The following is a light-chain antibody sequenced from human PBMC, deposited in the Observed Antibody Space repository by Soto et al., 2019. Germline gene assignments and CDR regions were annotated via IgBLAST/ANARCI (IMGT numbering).Light chain of an antibody. J-gene: IGKJ1*01. CDR3: QQYASSQWT. Sequence: EIVLTQSPGTLSLSPGERVTLSCRASQSVGTSWLAWYQQKPGQSPRLLIYSTSSRATGIPDRFSGSGSETDFALTISRLEPEDSADYYCQQYASSQWTFGQGTKVEIK. CDR2: STS. V-gene: IGKV3-20*01. CDR1: QSVGTSW.